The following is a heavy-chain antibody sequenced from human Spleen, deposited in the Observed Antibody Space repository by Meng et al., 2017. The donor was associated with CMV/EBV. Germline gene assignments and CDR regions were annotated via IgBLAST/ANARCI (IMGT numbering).Heavy chain of an antibody. V-gene: IGHV3-7*01. CDR3: ASDYKWALDC. CDR1: GFTFSSYW. CDR2: IKQDGSEK. Sequence: SCKASGFTFSSYWMSWVRQAPGKGLEWVANIKQDGSEKYYVDSVKGRFTISRDNAKNSLYLQMNSLRAEDTAVYYCASDYKWALDCWGQGAQVTVSS. J-gene: IGHJ4*02. D-gene: IGHD1-1*01.